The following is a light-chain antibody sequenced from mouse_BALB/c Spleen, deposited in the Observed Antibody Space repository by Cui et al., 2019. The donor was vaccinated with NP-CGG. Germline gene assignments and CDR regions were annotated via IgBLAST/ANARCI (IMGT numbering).Light chain of an antibody. CDR2: GTN. V-gene: IGLV1*01. CDR1: TGAVTTSNY. J-gene: IGLJ1*01. CDR3: ALWYSNHWM. Sequence: QAVVPRESALTTSPGETVTLTCRSSTGAVTTSNYANWVQEKPDHLFTGLIGGTNNRAPGVPARFSGSLIGDKAALTITGAQTEDEAIYFCALWYSNHWMFGGGTKLTVL.